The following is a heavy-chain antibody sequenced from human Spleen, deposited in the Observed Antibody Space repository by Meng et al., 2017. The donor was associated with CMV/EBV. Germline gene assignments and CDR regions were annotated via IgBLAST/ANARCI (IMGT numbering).Heavy chain of an antibody. J-gene: IGHJ3*02. Sequence: ASVKVSCKASGYNFARYGISWVRQAPGQGLEWMGWISAYNGNTNYAQTVQGRVTLTTDRSTNTAYMELRSLRSDDTAVYYCARPLPHRHVASEEVNDAFDIWGQGTMVTVSS. D-gene: IGHD2-21*01. CDR2: ISAYNGNT. CDR1: GYNFARYG. V-gene: IGHV1-18*01. CDR3: ARPLPHRHVASEEVNDAFDI.